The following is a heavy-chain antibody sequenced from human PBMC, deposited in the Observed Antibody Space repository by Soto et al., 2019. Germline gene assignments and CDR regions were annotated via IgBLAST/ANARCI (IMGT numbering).Heavy chain of an antibody. CDR1: GYPFTDYF. J-gene: IGHJ4*02. CDR3: ARELYSCGSACPYYMDY. D-gene: IGHD2-21*02. V-gene: IGHV1-46*01. Sequence: ASVKVSCKTSGYPFTDYFIHWVRQAPGQGLEWMGIISLYHHSTSYAQKFQGRLTVTADTSTTTVYMDLSSLTSEDSAVYWCARELYSCGSACPYYMDYWGQGTLVTVSS. CDR2: ISLYHHST.